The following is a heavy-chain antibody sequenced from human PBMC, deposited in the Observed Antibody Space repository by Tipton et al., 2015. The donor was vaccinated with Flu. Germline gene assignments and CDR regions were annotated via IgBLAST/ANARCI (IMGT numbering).Heavy chain of an antibody. V-gene: IGHV3-20*04. CDR2: VNWNGGST. D-gene: IGHD6-13*01. J-gene: IGHJ6*02. CDR3: ARVGSSSYRVKYHYNYALDA. CDR1: GFSLDEYG. Sequence: SLRLSCAASGFSLDEYGMAWVRQVPGKGLEWVSGVNWNGGSTGYADSVKGRFTISRDNAKNSLYLQMNSLRAEDTALYYCARVGSSSYRVKYHYNYALDAWGQGTSVTVSS.